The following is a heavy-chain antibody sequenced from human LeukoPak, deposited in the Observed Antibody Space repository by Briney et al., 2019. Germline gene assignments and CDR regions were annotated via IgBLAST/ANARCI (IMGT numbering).Heavy chain of an antibody. CDR2: INPNSGGT. D-gene: IGHD6-13*01. CDR1: GYTFTGYY. J-gene: IGHJ4*02. CDR3: ARAISSGSWYFLDY. Sequence: ASVKVSCKASGYTFTGYYMHWVRQAPGQGLEWMGWINPNSGGTNYAQKFQGRVTMTRDTSISTAYMELSRLRSDDTAVYYCARAISSGSWYFLDYWGQGTLVTVSS. V-gene: IGHV1-2*02.